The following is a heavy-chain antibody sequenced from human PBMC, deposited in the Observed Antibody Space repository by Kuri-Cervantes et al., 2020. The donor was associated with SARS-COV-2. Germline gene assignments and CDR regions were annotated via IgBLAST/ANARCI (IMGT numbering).Heavy chain of an antibody. Sequence: ESLKISCEASGFTFSSYGMHWVRQPPGKGLEWIGEINHSGSTNYNPSLKSRVTVSVDTSKNQFSLKLNSVTAADTAVYFCARELLWGLGYHYYYSGMDVWGQGTTVTVSS. J-gene: IGHJ6*02. CDR3: ARELLWGLGYHYYYSGMDV. CDR2: INHSGST. CDR1: GFTFSSYG. D-gene: IGHD2-15*01. V-gene: IGHV4-34*01.